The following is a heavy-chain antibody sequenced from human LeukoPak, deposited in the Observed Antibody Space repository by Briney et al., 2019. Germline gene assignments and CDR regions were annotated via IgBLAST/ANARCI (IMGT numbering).Heavy chain of an antibody. CDR3: AKDRTVGASYWYFDL. Sequence: GGSLRLSCAASGVTLSSYAMSWARQAPGKGLEWVSGTSSSGSGGNTYYADSVKGRFTISRGSSKNTLFLHMNTLRAEDTAIYYCAKDRTVGASYWYFDLWGRGTLVTVSS. J-gene: IGHJ2*01. V-gene: IGHV3-23*01. CDR1: GVTLSSYA. D-gene: IGHD1-26*01. CDR2: TSSSGSGGNT.